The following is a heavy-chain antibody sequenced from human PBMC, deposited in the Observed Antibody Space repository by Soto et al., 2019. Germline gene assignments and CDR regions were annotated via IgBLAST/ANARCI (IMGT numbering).Heavy chain of an antibody. D-gene: IGHD6-13*01. J-gene: IGHJ5*02. V-gene: IGHV4-34*01. CDR1: GGSCSGYY. CDR2: INHSGST. Sequence: QVQLQQWGAGLLNPSETLSLTCAVYGGSCSGYYWRLIRQPPGKGLEWIGEINHSGSTNYNPYLKSRVTVSVETSKNQFSLQLNAVTAAEKAVYYCEREYSSSWFRIGNWFDPWGQGTLVTVSS. CDR3: EREYSSSWFRIGNWFDP.